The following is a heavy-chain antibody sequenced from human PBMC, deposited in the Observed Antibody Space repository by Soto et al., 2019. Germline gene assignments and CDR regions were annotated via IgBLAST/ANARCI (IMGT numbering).Heavy chain of an antibody. Sequence: SETLSLTCTVSGGSISSKYWTWIRQPPGKGLEWIGYVYNSGSTNYNPSLKSRVTISEDTSKSQFSLKVNSMTAADTAVYYCARYRREAVAGYTLDNWGQGILVTVSS. CDR3: ARYRREAVAGYTLDN. V-gene: IGHV4-59*01. J-gene: IGHJ4*02. CDR2: VYNSGST. CDR1: GGSISSKY. D-gene: IGHD6-13*01.